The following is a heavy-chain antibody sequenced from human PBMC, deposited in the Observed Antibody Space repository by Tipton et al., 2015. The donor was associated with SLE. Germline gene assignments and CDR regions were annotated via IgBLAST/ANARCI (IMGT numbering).Heavy chain of an antibody. CDR3: ARGIFGQIYYGGYFDS. D-gene: IGHD3-10*01. V-gene: IGHV4-34*01. CDR1: GGSLSGYY. CDR2: INHSGST. Sequence: GLVKPSETLSLTCAVYGGSLSGYYWNWIRQPPGKGLEWIGEINHSGSTNYNPSLKSRITISVDTSKNQFSLKLGSVTAADTSVYYCARGIFGQIYYGGYFDSWGQGTLVTVSS. J-gene: IGHJ4*02.